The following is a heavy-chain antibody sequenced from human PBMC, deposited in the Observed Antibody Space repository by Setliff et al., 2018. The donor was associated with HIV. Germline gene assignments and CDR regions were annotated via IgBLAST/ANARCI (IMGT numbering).Heavy chain of an antibody. CDR3: ARLMLEVTVTTVWFDP. CDR2: ISAYNGNT. V-gene: IGHV1-18*01. J-gene: IGHJ5*02. Sequence: ASVKVSCKASGYTFTSYGISWVRQAPGQGLEWMGWISAYNGNTNYAQKLQGRVTMTTDTSTSAAYMELRSLRSDDTAVYYCARLMLEVTVTTVWFDPWGQGTLVTVSS. D-gene: IGHD4-17*01. CDR1: GYTFTSYG.